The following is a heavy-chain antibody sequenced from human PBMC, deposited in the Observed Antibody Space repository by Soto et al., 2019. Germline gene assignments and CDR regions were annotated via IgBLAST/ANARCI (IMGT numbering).Heavy chain of an antibody. Sequence: QVQLVQSGVEVKEPGASVKVSCKASGYTFTAYYIHWVRQAPGQGLEWMGWINPSSGGTGYAQTFQVWVTMTRDTSINTVYMELSRLTSADTAMYYCARARGSNWYYALDLWGQGTALTVSP. CDR2: INPSSGGT. D-gene: IGHD6-13*01. CDR1: GYTFTAYY. V-gene: IGHV1-2*04. CDR3: ARARGSNWYYALDL. J-gene: IGHJ3*01.